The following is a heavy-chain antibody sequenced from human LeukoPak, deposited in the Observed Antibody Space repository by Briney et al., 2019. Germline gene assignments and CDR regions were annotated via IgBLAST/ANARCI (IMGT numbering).Heavy chain of an antibody. V-gene: IGHV3-21*01. CDR3: LLQMTYGELSDPDF. CDR2: SGTRSGTK. D-gene: IGHD3-16*02. J-gene: IGHJ4*02. CDR1: GFTLSSLA. Sequence: GGSLRLSCAASGFTLSSLAMHWVRQAPGKGLEWVSSSGTRSGTKYYADSVMGRFTISRDSAMNSVSLQINSLRAEDTAVYYCLLQMTYGELSDPDFRGQGTLVTVSS.